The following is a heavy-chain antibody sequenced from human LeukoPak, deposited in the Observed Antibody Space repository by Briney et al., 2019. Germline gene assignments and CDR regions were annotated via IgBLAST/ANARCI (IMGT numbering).Heavy chain of an antibody. CDR3: ASVVVTPFFPSSFDY. V-gene: IGHV4-39*01. CDR2: IYYSGST. J-gene: IGHJ4*02. D-gene: IGHD4-23*01. Sequence: SETLSLTCTVSGGSISSSSYYWGWIRQPPGKGLEWIGSIYYSGSTYYNPSLKSRVTISVDTSKNQFSLKLSSVTAADTAVYYCASVVVTPFFPSSFDYWGQGTLVTVSS. CDR1: GGSISSSSYY.